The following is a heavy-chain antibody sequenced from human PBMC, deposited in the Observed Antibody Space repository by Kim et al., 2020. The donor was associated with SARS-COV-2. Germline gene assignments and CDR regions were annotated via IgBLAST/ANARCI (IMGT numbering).Heavy chain of an antibody. CDR2: IGTAGDT. Sequence: GGSLRLSCAASGFTFSSYDMHWVRQATGKGLEWVSAIGTAGDTYYPGSVKGRFTISRENAKNSLYLQMNSLRAGDTAVYYCARVRGSSGLDHPADWYFDLWGRGTLVTVSS. D-gene: IGHD6-19*01. V-gene: IGHV3-13*01. J-gene: IGHJ2*01. CDR3: ARVRGSSGLDHPADWYFDL. CDR1: GFTFSSYD.